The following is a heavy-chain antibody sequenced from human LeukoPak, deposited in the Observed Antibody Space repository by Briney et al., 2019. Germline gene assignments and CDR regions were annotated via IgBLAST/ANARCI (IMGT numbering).Heavy chain of an antibody. D-gene: IGHD2-2*01. CDR3: ATLIPLIVVVPAAYAFDI. CDR1: GYTLTELS. CDR2: FDPEDGET. J-gene: IGHJ3*02. V-gene: IGHV1-24*01. Sequence: ASVKVSCKVSGYTLTELSMHWVRQAPGKGLEWMGGFDPEDGETIYAQKFQGRVTMTEDTSTDTAYMELSSLRSEDTAVYYCATLIPLIVVVPAAYAFDIWGQGTMVTVSS.